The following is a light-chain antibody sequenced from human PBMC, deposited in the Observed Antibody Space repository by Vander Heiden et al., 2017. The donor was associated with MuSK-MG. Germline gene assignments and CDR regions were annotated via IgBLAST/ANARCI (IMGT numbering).Light chain of an antibody. Sequence: EIVFTQSPGTLSLSPGERATLSCRASQSVSSNYLAWYRQKPGQAPRLLIYGASTRPTGIPDRFSGSGSGADFTLTIRRLEPEDFAVYHCQQYGSSPKTFGQGTKVEIK. CDR2: GAS. V-gene: IGKV3-20*01. CDR3: QQYGSSPKT. CDR1: QSVSSNY. J-gene: IGKJ1*01.